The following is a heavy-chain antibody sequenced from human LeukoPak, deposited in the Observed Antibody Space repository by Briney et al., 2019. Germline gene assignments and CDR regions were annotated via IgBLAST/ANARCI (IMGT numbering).Heavy chain of an antibody. CDR2: IYTSGST. J-gene: IGHJ6*03. CDR1: GGSISSGSYS. Sequence: SETLSLTCTVSGGSISSGSYSWSWIRQPAGKGLEWIGRIYTSGSTNYNPSLKSRVTISVDTSKNQFSLKLSSVTAADTAVYYCARMRQNYYYYIDVWGKGTTVTVSS. CDR3: ARMRQNYYYYIDV. V-gene: IGHV4-61*02.